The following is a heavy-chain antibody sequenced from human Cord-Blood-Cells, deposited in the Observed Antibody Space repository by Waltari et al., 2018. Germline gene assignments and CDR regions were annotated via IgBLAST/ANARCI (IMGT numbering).Heavy chain of an antibody. J-gene: IGHJ6*02. D-gene: IGHD5-12*01. CDR1: GGSISSYY. Sequence: QVQLQESGPGLVKPSETLSLTCTVSGGSISSYYWSWIRPPAGKGLEWTGRIYTSGSTNYNPSLKSRVTMSVDTSKNQFSLKLSSVTAADTAVYYCARDSVVATRRRYYYYYGMDVWGQGTTVTVSS. V-gene: IGHV4-4*07. CDR2: IYTSGST. CDR3: ARDSVVATRRRYYYYYGMDV.